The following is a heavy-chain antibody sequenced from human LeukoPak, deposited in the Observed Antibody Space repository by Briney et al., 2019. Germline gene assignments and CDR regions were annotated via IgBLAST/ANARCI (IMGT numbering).Heavy chain of an antibody. CDR3: ARVPSMDIWAAPFDY. Sequence: GASVKVSCKASGYTFTSYGISWVRQAPGQGLEWMGGIIPIFGTANYAQKFQGRVTITADESTSTAYMELSSLRSEDTAVYYCARVPSMDIWAAPFDYWGQGTLVTVSS. CDR2: IIPIFGTA. J-gene: IGHJ4*02. D-gene: IGHD2-2*03. CDR1: GYTFTSYG. V-gene: IGHV1-69*13.